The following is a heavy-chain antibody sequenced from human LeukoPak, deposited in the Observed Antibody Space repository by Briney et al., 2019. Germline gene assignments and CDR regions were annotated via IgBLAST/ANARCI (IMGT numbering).Heavy chain of an antibody. CDR2: IYWNDDK. D-gene: IGHD6-6*01. CDR3: AVGGYSSSSGSNWFDP. Sequence: SGPTLVKPTQTLTLTCTFSGFSLSTSGVGVGWIRQPPGKALEWLALIYWNDDKRYSPFLKSRVTITKDTSKNQVVLTMTNMDPVDTATYYCAVGGYSSSSGSNWFDPWGQGTLVTVSS. J-gene: IGHJ5*02. V-gene: IGHV2-5*01. CDR1: GFSLSTSGVG.